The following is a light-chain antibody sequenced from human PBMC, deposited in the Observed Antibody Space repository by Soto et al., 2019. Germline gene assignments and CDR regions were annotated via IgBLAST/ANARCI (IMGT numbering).Light chain of an antibody. CDR1: QSVSRN. Sequence: EIVMTQSPATLSVSPGERVTLFCRASQSVSRNLAWHQQKPGQAPRLLIYGASTRATGIPDRFSGSGSGTDFTLTISRLEPEDFAVYYCQQYNYWPPWTFGQGTKVDIK. V-gene: IGKV3D-15*01. CDR2: GAS. CDR3: QQYNYWPPWT. J-gene: IGKJ1*01.